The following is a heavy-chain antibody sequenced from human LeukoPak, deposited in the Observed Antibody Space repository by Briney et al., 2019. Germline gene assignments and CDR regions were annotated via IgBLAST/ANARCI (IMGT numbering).Heavy chain of an antibody. CDR2: IYTSGST. D-gene: IGHD3-16*01. CDR1: GGSISSYY. V-gene: IGHV4-4*07. CDR3: ARGPRGGDNNRFDP. Sequence: SEMLSLTCTVSGGSISSYYWSWIRQPAGKGLEWIGRIYTSGSTNYNPSLKSRVTMSVGTSKNQFSLELSSVTAADTAVYYCARGPRGGDNNRFDPWGQGTLVTASS. J-gene: IGHJ5*02.